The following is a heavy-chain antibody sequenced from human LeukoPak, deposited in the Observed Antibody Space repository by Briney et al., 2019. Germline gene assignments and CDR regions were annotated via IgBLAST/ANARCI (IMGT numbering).Heavy chain of an antibody. V-gene: IGHV1-69*13. CDR3: ARNYDFWSGSLSPFRNWFDP. CDR1: GGTFSSYA. Sequence: ASVKVSCKASGGTFSSYAISWVRQAPGQGLEWMGGIIPIFGTANYAQKFQGRVTITADESTSTAYMELSSLRSEDTAVYYCARNYDFWSGSLSPFRNWFDPWGQGTLVTVSS. D-gene: IGHD3-3*01. J-gene: IGHJ5*02. CDR2: IIPIFGTA.